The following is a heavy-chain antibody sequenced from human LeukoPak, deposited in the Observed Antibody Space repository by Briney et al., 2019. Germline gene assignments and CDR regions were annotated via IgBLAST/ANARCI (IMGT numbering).Heavy chain of an antibody. CDR2: ITGGGSGI. Sequence: GASLRLSCAASGFTFSNYAMSWVRQAPGKGLECVSAITGGGSGIYYADSMKSRFTISRDNSKNTLYLQINSLRAEDTAVYHCAKWGDYDVLTGYYVSDYWGQGTLVTVSS. CDR1: GFTFSNYA. CDR3: AKWGDYDVLTGYYVSDY. J-gene: IGHJ4*02. V-gene: IGHV3-23*01. D-gene: IGHD3-9*01.